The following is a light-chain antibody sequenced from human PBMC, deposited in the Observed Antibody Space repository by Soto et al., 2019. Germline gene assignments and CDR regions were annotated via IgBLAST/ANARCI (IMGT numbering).Light chain of an antibody. CDR3: QQYGSSPWT. V-gene: IGKV3-15*01. Sequence: TQSPATLSVSPGERATLSCRASQSVTSNIAWYQQKPGQAPRLLIYGASTRATGIPARFSGSGSGTEFTLTISSLQSEDSAVYYCQQYGSSPWTFGQGTKVEIK. J-gene: IGKJ1*01. CDR2: GAS. CDR1: QSVTSN.